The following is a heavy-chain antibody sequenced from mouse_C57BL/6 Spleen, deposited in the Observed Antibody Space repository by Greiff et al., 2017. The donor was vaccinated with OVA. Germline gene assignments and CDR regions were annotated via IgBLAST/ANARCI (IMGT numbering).Heavy chain of an antibody. J-gene: IGHJ2*01. CDR1: GYAFSSYW. V-gene: IGHV1-80*01. Sequence: QVQLQQSGAELVKPGASVKISCKASGYAFSSYWMNWVKQRPGKGLEWIGQIYPGDGDTNYNGKFKGKATLTADKSSSTAYMQLSSLTSEDSAVYFCARIYYYGSSYGYFDYWGQGTTLTVSS. D-gene: IGHD1-1*01. CDR3: ARIYYYGSSYGYFDY. CDR2: IYPGDGDT.